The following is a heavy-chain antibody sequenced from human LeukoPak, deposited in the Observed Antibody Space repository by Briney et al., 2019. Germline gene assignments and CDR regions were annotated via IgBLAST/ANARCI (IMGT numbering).Heavy chain of an antibody. CDR1: GGSISGYY. V-gene: IGHV4-4*07. D-gene: IGHD3-10*01. CDR2: IYTSGNT. Sequence: SETLSLTCTVSGGSISGYYWSWIRQPAGKGLEWIGRIYTSGNTNYNPSLKSRVTMSVDTSKNQFSLKMTSVTAADTAVYYCARLTGGPYGSGSYKPRGYYYYYMDVWGKGTTVTISS. J-gene: IGHJ6*03. CDR3: ARLTGGPYGSGSYKPRGYYYYYMDV.